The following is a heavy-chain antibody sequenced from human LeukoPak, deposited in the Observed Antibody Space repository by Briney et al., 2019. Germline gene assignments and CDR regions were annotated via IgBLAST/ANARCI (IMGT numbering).Heavy chain of an antibody. Sequence: PGGSLRLSCAASGFTFSAYWRHWVRQLPGERLVWVSRINGDGSSTNYADSVKGRFTISRDNAKNTLYLQMNSLRAEDTAIYYCARDSPITGTYLWFFDYWGQGALVTVSS. V-gene: IGHV3-74*01. D-gene: IGHD5/OR15-5a*01. J-gene: IGHJ4*02. CDR3: ARDSPITGTYLWFFDY. CDR1: GFTFSAYW. CDR2: INGDGSST.